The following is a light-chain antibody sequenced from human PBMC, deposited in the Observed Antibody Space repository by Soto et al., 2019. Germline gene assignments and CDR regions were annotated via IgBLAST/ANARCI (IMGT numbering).Light chain of an antibody. CDR3: QQYNDWPRT. J-gene: IGKJ1*01. CDR2: GAS. CDR1: QSVSSN. Sequence: EIVMTQSPATLSVSPGERATLSCRASQSVSSNLAWYQQKPGQAPRLLSYGASTRATGIPARFSGSGSGTEFTLTISSLQSEDFAVYYCQQYNDWPRTLGQGTKVEIK. V-gene: IGKV3-15*01.